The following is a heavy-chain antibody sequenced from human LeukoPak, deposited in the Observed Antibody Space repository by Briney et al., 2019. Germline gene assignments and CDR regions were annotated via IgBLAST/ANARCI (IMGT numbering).Heavy chain of an antibody. CDR3: ARRPTSGWFDY. J-gene: IGHJ5*01. CDR1: GGSTSGDH. D-gene: IGHD6-19*01. V-gene: IGHV4-59*08. Sequence: SETLSLTCTVSGGSTSGDHWSWFRQPPGKGLEWIGYIYYTGRTNYNPSLKSRVTMSIDTSKNQFSLKLSSVTAADTAVYYCARRPTSGWFDYWGQGTLVTVSS. CDR2: IYYTGRT.